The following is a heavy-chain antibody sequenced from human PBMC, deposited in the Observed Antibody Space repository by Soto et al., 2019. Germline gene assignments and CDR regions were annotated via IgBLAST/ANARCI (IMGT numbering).Heavy chain of an antibody. Sequence: SQTLSLTCVISGDSVSSNSAAWNWIRQSPSRGLEWLGRTYYRSKWYNDYAVSVKSRITINPDTSKNQFSLQLNSVTPEDTAVYYCARDRGLSGIAAAGTFNGMDVWGQGTTVTVSS. CDR3: ARDRGLSGIAAAGTFNGMDV. CDR1: GDSVSSNSAA. D-gene: IGHD6-13*01. CDR2: TYYRSKWYN. V-gene: IGHV6-1*01. J-gene: IGHJ6*02.